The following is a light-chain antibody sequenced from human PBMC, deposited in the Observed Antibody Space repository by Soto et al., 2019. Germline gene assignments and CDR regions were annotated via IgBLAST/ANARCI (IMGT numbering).Light chain of an antibody. CDR2: ASS. V-gene: IGKV1-39*01. Sequence: DIQMTQSPSSLSASVGDRVTITCRASQTISNTLNWYQQRPGKAPNLLIYASSTLQSGVPPRFSGGGSGTEFTLTISRLQPEEFATYYCQQTYSTPITVGQGTRLEIK. J-gene: IGKJ5*01. CDR3: QQTYSTPIT. CDR1: QTISNT.